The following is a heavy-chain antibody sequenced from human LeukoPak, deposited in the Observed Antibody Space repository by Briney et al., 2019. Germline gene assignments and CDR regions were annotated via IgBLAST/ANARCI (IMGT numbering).Heavy chain of an antibody. CDR1: GFTFSSSA. CDR3: AKVPQWLASKDTYFDY. D-gene: IGHD6-19*01. J-gene: IGHJ4*02. Sequence: PGGSLRLSCAASGFTFSSSAMSWVRQAPGKGLKWVSAISGSGGGTYYADSVKGRFTISRDNSKNTLYLQMNSLRAEDTAVYCCAKVPQWLASKDTYFDYWGQGTLVTVSS. V-gene: IGHV3-23*01. CDR2: ISGSGGGT.